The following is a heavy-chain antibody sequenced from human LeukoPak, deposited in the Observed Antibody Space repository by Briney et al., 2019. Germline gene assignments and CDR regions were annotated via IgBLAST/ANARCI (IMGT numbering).Heavy chain of an antibody. CDR3: ARGAYYGSGTLDY. V-gene: IGHV1-2*02. CDR2: INPNSGGT. Sequence: ASVKVSCKASGYTFTGYYMHWVRQAPGQGLEWMGWINPNSGGTNYAQKFQGRVTTTRDTSISTAYMELSRLRSDDTAVYYCARGAYYGSGTLDYWGQGTLVTVSS. J-gene: IGHJ4*02. D-gene: IGHD3-10*01. CDR1: GYTFTGYY.